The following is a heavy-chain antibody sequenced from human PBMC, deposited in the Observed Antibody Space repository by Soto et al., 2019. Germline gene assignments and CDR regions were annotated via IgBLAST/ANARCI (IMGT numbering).Heavy chain of an antibody. Sequence: PSETLSLTCVVSGGSITSYHLSWIRQFPGKGLEWIAYRAYTGSTYYNPSLKSRGTISVDTSKNQISLKLIYVHAADTAVYYCARDHMGQYFDWLLSGYGMDVWGQGTTVTVSS. CDR3: ARDHMGQYFDWLLSGYGMDV. J-gene: IGHJ6*02. CDR1: GGSITSYH. CDR2: RAYTGST. V-gene: IGHV4-59*12. D-gene: IGHD3-9*01.